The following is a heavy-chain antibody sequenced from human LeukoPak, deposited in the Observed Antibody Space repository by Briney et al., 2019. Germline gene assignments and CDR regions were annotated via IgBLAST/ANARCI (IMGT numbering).Heavy chain of an antibody. CDR1: GGSISSSSYY. J-gene: IGHJ6*03. Sequence: SETLSLTCTVSGGSISSSSYYWGWIRQPPGKGLEWIGSIYYSGSTYYNPSLKSRVTISVDTSKNQFSLKLSSVTAADTAVYYCARDAGTTVTRYYYYYMDVWGKGTTVTVSS. D-gene: IGHD4-17*01. CDR3: ARDAGTTVTRYYYYYMDV. CDR2: IYYSGST. V-gene: IGHV4-39*02.